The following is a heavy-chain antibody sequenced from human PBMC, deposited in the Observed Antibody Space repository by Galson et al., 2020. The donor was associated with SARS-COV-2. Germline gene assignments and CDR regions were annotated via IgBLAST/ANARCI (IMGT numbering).Heavy chain of an antibody. D-gene: IGHD6-19*01. CDR1: GFTFKDFW. V-gene: IGHV3-7*01. Sequence: GESLKISCAVSGFTFKDFWMSWVRHAPGKGLEWVANIRGDGSETNYVDSVKGRFSISRDNDMNSLFLQMNSLRVEDTATYYCTREGWQGGYWGQGTRVTVSS. J-gene: IGHJ4*02. CDR2: IRGDGSET. CDR3: TREGWQGGY.